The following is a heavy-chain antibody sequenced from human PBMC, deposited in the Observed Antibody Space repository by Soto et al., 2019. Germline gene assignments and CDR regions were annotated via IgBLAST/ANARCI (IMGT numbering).Heavy chain of an antibody. D-gene: IGHD3-16*01. J-gene: IGHJ6*02. CDR3: ARLGGFSDYYAMDV. CDR2: IHHSGST. V-gene: IGHV4-38-2*01. CDR1: GYSISSGYY. Sequence: PSETLSLTCAVSGYSISSGYYWGWIRQPPGKGLEWIANIHHSGSTYYNPSLKSRVSISVDTSKNQFSLKLTSVAAADTAVYYCARLGGFSDYYAMDVWGPGATVTVSS.